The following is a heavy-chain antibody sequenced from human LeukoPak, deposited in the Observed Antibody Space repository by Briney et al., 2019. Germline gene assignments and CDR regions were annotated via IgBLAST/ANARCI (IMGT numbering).Heavy chain of an antibody. D-gene: IGHD2/OR15-2a*01. J-gene: IGHJ6*02. CDR1: GGSISTGGYY. CDR3: ARGPAFSTDFHYYGLDV. CDR2: ISYRGNA. Sequence: PSETLSLTCSVSGGSISTGGYYWSWIRQHPGKGLEWIGYISYRGNAYYNPSLKSRVTLSVDTSKNLFSLNLKSVTAADTAVYYCARGPAFSTDFHYYGLDVWGQGTTVIVSS. V-gene: IGHV4-31*03.